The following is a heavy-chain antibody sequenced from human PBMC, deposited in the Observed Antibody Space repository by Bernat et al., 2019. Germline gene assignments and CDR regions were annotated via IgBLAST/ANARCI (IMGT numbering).Heavy chain of an antibody. V-gene: IGHV3-30-3*02. J-gene: IGHJ6*04. CDR2: ISYDGSNK. CDR1: GFTFSSYA. D-gene: IGHD2-2*02. Sequence: QVQLVESGGGVVQPGRSLRLSCAASGFTFSSYAMHWVRQAPGKGLEWVAVISYDGSNKYYADSVKGRFTISRDNSKNTLYLQLDSLRAEDTAIYYCAKDMFGCSSTSCYTGPPYYMDVWGKGTTVTVSS. CDR3: AKDMFGCSSTSCYTGPPYYMDV.